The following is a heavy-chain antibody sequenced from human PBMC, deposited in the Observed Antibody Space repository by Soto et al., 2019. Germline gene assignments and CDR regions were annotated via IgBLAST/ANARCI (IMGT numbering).Heavy chain of an antibody. J-gene: IGHJ6*02. V-gene: IGHV4-39*01. CDR1: GGSISSSSYY. D-gene: IGHD6-19*01. Sequence: TSETLSLTCTGSGGSISSSSYYWGWIRQPPGKGLEWIGSIYYSGSTYYNPSLKSRGTISVDTSKNQFSLKLSSVTAADTAVYYCARHVRREYVRSVAGYYYYGLDVWGQRTTVTVSS. CDR2: IYYSGST. CDR3: ARHVRREYVRSVAGYYYYGLDV.